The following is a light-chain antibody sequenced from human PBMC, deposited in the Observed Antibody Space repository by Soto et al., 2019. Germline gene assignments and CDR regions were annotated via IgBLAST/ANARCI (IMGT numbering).Light chain of an antibody. CDR3: STYTNSGVV. V-gene: IGLV2-14*01. CDR1: SSDVGGYKY. J-gene: IGLJ2*01. Sequence: QSALTQPASVSGSPGQSITISCTGTSSDVGGYKYVSWYQQHPGKAPKLMIYEVSNGPSGVSNRFSGSKSGNTASLTISGLQAEDEADYYCSTYTNSGVVFGGGTKLTVL. CDR2: EVS.